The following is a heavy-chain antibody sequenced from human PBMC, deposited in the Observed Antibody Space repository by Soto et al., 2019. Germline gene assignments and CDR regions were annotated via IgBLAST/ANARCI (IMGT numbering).Heavy chain of an antibody. Sequence: PGGSLRLSCAGSGFTFRWFGMNWVRQAPGKGLEWVARISNDGSNEYYVDSVKGRFTISRDNSKNTLYLRMDSLRAEDTAVYYCAKGEVRGIIPSYFDYWGLGTLVTVSS. D-gene: IGHD3-10*01. CDR3: AKGEVRGIIPSYFDY. V-gene: IGHV3-30*18. J-gene: IGHJ4*02. CDR2: ISNDGSNE. CDR1: GFTFRWFG.